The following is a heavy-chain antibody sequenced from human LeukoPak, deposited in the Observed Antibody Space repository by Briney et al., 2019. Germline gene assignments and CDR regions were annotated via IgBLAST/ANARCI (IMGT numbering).Heavy chain of an antibody. CDR2: ISGSGGAT. D-gene: IGHD2-21*01. Sequence: GVSLRLSCAASGFTFSNYAMSWVRQAPGKGLEWVSGISGSGGATYYADSVKGRFTISRDNSKNTLYLQMSGLRAEDTAVYYCAKKVITYYYGMDVWGQGTTVTVSS. CDR3: AKKVITYYYGMDV. V-gene: IGHV3-23*01. J-gene: IGHJ6*02. CDR1: GFTFSNYA.